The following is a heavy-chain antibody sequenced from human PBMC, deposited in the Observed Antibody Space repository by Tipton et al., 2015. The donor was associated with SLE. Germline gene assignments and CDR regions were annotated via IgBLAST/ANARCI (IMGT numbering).Heavy chain of an antibody. CDR2: IYYSGST. Sequence: LRLSCTVSGGSISSSSYYWGWIRQPPGKGLEWIGSIYYSGSTYYNPSLKSRVTISVDTSKNQFSLNLSSVTAADTAVYYCARKGNCSGGSCFDYGGQGTLVTVSS. D-gene: IGHD2-15*01. J-gene: IGHJ4*02. V-gene: IGHV4-39*07. CDR1: GGSISSSSYY. CDR3: ARKGNCSGGSCFDY.